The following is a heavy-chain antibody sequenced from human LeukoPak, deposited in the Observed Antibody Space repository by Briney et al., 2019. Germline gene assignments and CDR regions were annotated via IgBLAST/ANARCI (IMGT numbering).Heavy chain of an antibody. J-gene: IGHJ4*02. V-gene: IGHV3-53*01. D-gene: IGHD2-21*01. CDR3: ARDDTSRCYYEFGY. CDR2: IGNDGRT. CDR1: GFTLSSSY. Sequence: GGSLRLSCAASGFTLSSSYMSWVGQAPGKGLEGVSVIGNDGRTYYSNSVKGRFTISRDNSKNMRYLQMNSLRDHDTAVYYCARDDTSRCYYEFGYWGQGALVIVSS.